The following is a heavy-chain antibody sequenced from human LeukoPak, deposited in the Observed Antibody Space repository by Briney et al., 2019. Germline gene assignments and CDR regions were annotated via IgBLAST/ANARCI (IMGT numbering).Heavy chain of an antibody. J-gene: IGHJ4*02. Sequence: ASVKVSCKASGYTFTSYDINWVRQATGQGLEWMGWMNPNSGNTGYAQKFQGRVTMTRNTSISTAYMELSSLRSEDTAVYYCARGVFWRGVVPAAMGYWGQGTLVTVSS. V-gene: IGHV1-8*01. CDR1: GYTFTSYD. D-gene: IGHD2-2*01. CDR3: ARGVFWRGVVPAAMGY. CDR2: MNPNSGNT.